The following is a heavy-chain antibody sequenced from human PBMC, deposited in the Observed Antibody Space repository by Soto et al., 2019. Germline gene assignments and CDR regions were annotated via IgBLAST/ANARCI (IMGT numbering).Heavy chain of an antibody. D-gene: IGHD3-16*02. CDR2: IYYIGTS. J-gene: IGHJ2*01. Sequence: QVQLQESGPGLVKPSQTLSLTCTVSGASISSGGYYWGWIRQHPGKGREWIGFIYYIGTSYYNPSLDSRNTLSVDTSKNHFSLNMTSVTAADTAVYYCARVLRDVLSDRYYWYFDLWGRGTLVTVSS. V-gene: IGHV4-31*03. CDR3: ARVLRDVLSDRYYWYFDL. CDR1: GASISSGGYY.